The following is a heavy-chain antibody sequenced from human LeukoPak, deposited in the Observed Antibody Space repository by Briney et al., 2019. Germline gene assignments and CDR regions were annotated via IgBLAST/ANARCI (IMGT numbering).Heavy chain of an antibody. Sequence: GGSLRLSCAASGFTFSSYAMHWVRQAPGKGLEYVSAISSNGGSTYYANSVKGRFTISRDNSKNTLYLQMGSLRAEDMAVYYCARDSPYSSSWYGMIGYYYYYMDVWGKGTTVTVSS. CDR2: ISSNGGST. CDR3: ARDSPYSSSWYGMIGYYYYYMDV. V-gene: IGHV3-64*01. CDR1: GFTFSSYA. J-gene: IGHJ6*03. D-gene: IGHD6-13*01.